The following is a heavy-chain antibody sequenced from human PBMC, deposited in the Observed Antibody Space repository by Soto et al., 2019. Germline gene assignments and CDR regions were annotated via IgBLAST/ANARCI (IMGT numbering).Heavy chain of an antibody. D-gene: IGHD3-9*01. J-gene: IGHJ4*02. V-gene: IGHV3-11*03. Sequence: PGGSLRLSCVASGFTFSDHYMTWIRQAPGKGLEWLSFISTSSSYTNYADSVKGRFTISRDNAKKSLYLQMNSLRAEDTALYYCASGRGYDILTGYYPYFDYWGQGTLVTVSS. CDR3: ASGRGYDILTGYYPYFDY. CDR1: GFTFSDHY. CDR2: ISTSSSYT.